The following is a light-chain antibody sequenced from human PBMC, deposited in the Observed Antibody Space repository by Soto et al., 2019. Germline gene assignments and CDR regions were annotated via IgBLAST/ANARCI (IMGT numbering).Light chain of an antibody. J-gene: IGKJ1*01. V-gene: IGKV3-15*01. Sequence: EIVMTQSPAPLSVSPGERATLSFRSSQSVSNNLAWYEQKPGQAPRLIIYGASTRATGIPARFSGSASGTEFTLTVSSRQSEDVAVYYCQQYNTWRRTFGQGPKVEI. CDR2: GAS. CDR1: QSVSNN. CDR3: QQYNTWRRT.